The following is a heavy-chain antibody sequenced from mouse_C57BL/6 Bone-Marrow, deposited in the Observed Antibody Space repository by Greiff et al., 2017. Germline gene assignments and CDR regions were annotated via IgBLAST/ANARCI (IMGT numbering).Heavy chain of an antibody. D-gene: IGHD3-3*01. V-gene: IGHV6-3*01. CDR2: IRLKSDNYAT. J-gene: IGHJ4*01. CDR1: GFTFSNYW. CDR3: TGTGTGYYAMDY. Sequence: EVKLQESGGGLVQPGGSMKLSCVASGFTFSNYWMNWVRQSPEKGLEWVAQIRLKSDNYATHYAESVKGRFTISRDDSKSSVYLQMNNLRAEDTGIYYCTGTGTGYYAMDYWGQGTSVTVSS.